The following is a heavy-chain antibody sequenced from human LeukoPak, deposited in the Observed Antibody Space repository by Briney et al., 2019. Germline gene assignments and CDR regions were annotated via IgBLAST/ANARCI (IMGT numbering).Heavy chain of an antibody. CDR3: AKGGYCSGGSCYSYFDY. CDR2: ISGDGGST. D-gene: IGHD2-15*01. Sequence: GGSLRLSCAASGFTFDDYAMHWVRHAPGKGLEWVSLISGDGGSTYYADCVKGRFTISRDNSKNSLYLQMNSLRTEDTALYYCAKGGYCSGGSCYSYFDYWGQGTLVTVSS. CDR1: GFTFDDYA. V-gene: IGHV3-43*02. J-gene: IGHJ4*02.